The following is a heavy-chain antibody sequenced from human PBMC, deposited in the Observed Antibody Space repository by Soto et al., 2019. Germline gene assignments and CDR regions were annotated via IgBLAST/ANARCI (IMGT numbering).Heavy chain of an antibody. Sequence: QAQLQESGPGLVKASETLSLTCTVSGASIRNFYWSWIRQPPGKGLEWIGYIDYSGSTNYNPSLKSRVTMSVDTSKDQLSLKLTSVTAADTAVYYCARQPPDTAAFDMWGQGTMVTVSS. J-gene: IGHJ3*02. CDR2: IDYSGST. CDR1: GASIRNFY. V-gene: IGHV4-59*08. D-gene: IGHD5-18*01. CDR3: ARQPPDTAAFDM.